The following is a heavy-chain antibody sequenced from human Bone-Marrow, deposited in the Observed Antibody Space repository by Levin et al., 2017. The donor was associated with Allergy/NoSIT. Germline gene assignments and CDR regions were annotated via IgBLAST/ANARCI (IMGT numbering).Heavy chain of an antibody. J-gene: IGHJ4*02. CDR3: ARDSTAVSSDY. V-gene: IGHV3-21*01. CDR1: GFTFSNYS. D-gene: IGHD4-11*01. Sequence: AGGSLRLSCAASGFTFSNYSMNWVRQAPGKGLEWVSSISSRSSNIYYADSVKGRFTISRDNAKNSLYLQMNSLRAEDTAVYYCARDSTAVSSDYWGQGTLVTVSS. CDR2: ISSRSSNI.